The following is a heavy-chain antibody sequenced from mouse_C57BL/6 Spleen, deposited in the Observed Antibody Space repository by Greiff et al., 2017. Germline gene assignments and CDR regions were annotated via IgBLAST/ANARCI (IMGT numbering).Heavy chain of an antibody. CDR1: GYTFTSYW. J-gene: IGHJ2*01. D-gene: IGHD3-1*01. Sequence: QVHVKQPGAELVKPGASVKLSCKASGYTFTSYWMQWVKQRPGQGLEWIGEIDPSDGYTNYNQKFKGKATLTVDPSFSTAYMQLSSLTSEDSAVYYCARGLLYFDYWGKGTTLTVSS. CDR2: IDPSDGYT. CDR3: ARGLLYFDY. V-gene: IGHV1-50*01.